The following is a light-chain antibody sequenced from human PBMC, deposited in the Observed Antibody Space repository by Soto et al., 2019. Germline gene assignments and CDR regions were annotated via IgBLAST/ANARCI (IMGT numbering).Light chain of an antibody. V-gene: IGKV1-33*01. CDR2: HAS. J-gene: IGKJ5*01. CDR1: QDISNN. CDR3: QQYYGLPPLT. Sequence: DIQMTQSPSSLSASVGDRVTITCQASQDISNNLSWYQQKPGKAPNLLIYHASKLAKGVTSRFSGSGYGTDFSFIITSLQREDLATYYCQQYYGLPPLTFGKGTPLEI.